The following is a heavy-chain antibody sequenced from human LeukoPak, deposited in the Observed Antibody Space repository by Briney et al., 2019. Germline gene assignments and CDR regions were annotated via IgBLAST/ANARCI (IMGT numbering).Heavy chain of an antibody. J-gene: IGHJ4*02. Sequence: GGSLRLSCAASGFTFSDYAIHWVRQAPGKGLEWVAVISYDGSDKYYADSVKGRFAISRDNSKNTLYVQMNSLRAEDTAVYYCLFGDSQIDYWGQGTLVTVSS. V-gene: IGHV3-30*09. CDR1: GFTFSDYA. CDR3: LFGDSQIDY. CDR2: ISYDGSDK. D-gene: IGHD4-17*01.